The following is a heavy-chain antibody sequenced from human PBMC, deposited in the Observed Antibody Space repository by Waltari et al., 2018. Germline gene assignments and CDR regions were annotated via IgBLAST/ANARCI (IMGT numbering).Heavy chain of an antibody. V-gene: IGHV1-69*13. CDR3: AVGIAAVTNFDY. CDR1: GGTFSSYA. Sequence: QVQLVQSGAEVKKPGSSVKVSCKASGGTFSSYAISWVRQAPGQGLEWMGSIIPLFGTANYAQKVQGRVTITADKATSTAYMELSSLRSEDTAVYYCAVGIAAVTNFDYWGQVTLVTVSS. CDR2: IIPLFGTA. J-gene: IGHJ4*02. D-gene: IGHD6-13*01.